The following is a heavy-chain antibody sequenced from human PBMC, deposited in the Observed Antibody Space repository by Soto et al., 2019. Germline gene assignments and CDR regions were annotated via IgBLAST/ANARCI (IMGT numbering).Heavy chain of an antibody. CDR2: INHSGST. Sequence: QVQLQQWGAGLLKPSETLSLTCAVYGGSFSGFYWSWIRQPPGKGLEWIGEINHSGSTNYNPSLKSRVTISVDTSKNQCSLKLSPVTAADTAVYYCARGGRAARPRWFDPWGQGTLVTVSS. D-gene: IGHD6-6*01. CDR3: ARGGRAARPRWFDP. CDR1: GGSFSGFY. V-gene: IGHV4-34*01. J-gene: IGHJ5*02.